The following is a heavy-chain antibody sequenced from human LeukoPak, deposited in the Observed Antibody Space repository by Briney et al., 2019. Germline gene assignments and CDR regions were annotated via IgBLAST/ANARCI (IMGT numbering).Heavy chain of an antibody. V-gene: IGHV3-23*01. J-gene: IGHJ5*02. D-gene: IGHD1-26*01. Sequence: GGSLRLSCAASGFTFSSSAMSWGRQAPGKGLEWGSTISGGDGSRYYADSVKGRFTISRDNSKNTLYLRMNSLKVEDTALYFCAKGPLLNWFDPWGQGTLVTVSS. CDR1: GFTFSSSA. CDR3: AKGPLLNWFDP. CDR2: ISGGDGSR.